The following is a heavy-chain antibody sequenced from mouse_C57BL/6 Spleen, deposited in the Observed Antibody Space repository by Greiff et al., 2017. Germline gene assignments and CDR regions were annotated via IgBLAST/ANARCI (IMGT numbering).Heavy chain of an antibody. Sequence: QVQLQQSGAELVKPGASVKISCKASGYAFSSYWMNWVKQRPGTGLEWIGQIYPGDGDTNYNGKFKGKATLTADKSSSTAYMQLSSLTSEDSAVYFCARLDGSRRDWYFEVWGTGTTVTVSS. J-gene: IGHJ1*03. V-gene: IGHV1-80*01. CDR2: IYPGDGDT. CDR3: ARLDGSRRDWYFEV. D-gene: IGHD1-1*01. CDR1: GYAFSSYW.